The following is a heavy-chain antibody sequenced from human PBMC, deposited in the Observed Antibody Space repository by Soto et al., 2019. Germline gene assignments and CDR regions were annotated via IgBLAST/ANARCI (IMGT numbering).Heavy chain of an antibody. Sequence: QVQLQESGPGLVKPSETLSLTCTVSGGSISSSYWSWIRQPPGKGLEWIGYIYDSGNTNYNPSLKSRVTISVDTAKNQFSLKLSYVTAADTAVYFCARLEESRSSRWGIYFYYMGVWGKGTTVTVSS. J-gene: IGHJ6*03. CDR2: IYDSGNT. V-gene: IGHV4-59*08. CDR3: ARLEESRSSRWGIYFYYMGV. CDR1: GGSISSSY. D-gene: IGHD6-13*01.